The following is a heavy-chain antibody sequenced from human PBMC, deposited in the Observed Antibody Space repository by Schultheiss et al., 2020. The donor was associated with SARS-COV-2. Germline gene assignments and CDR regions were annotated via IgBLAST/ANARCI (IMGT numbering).Heavy chain of an antibody. CDR3: ARESDYNWFDP. CDR1: GGSISSYY. CDR2: IYYSGST. D-gene: IGHD2-21*02. Sequence: SETLSLTCTVSGGSISSYYWSWIRQPPGKGLEWIGSIYYSGSTNYNPSLKSRVTISVDTSKNQFSLKLSSVTAADTAVYYCARESDYNWFDPWGQGTLVTVSS. V-gene: IGHV4-59*01. J-gene: IGHJ5*02.